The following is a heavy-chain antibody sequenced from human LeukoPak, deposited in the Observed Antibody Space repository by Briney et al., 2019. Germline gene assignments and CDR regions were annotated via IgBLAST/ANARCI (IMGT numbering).Heavy chain of an antibody. Sequence: SLKVSWKTSRYTLTRYYIRWARQDPGQVLEWNGIINPDRSTTNYAQKLQARVTMNRDTCTSTVYMELSSLRSEDTAVYYCAREYHGGLFDYWGQGTVVTVSS. CDR3: AREYHGGLFDY. D-gene: IGHD2-15*01. J-gene: IGHJ4*02. CDR1: RYTLTRYY. V-gene: IGHV1-46*01. CDR2: INPDRSTT.